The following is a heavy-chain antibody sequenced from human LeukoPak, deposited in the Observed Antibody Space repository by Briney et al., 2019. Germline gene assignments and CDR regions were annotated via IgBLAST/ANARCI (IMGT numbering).Heavy chain of an antibody. V-gene: IGHV3-23*01. J-gene: IGHJ4*02. CDR3: ARRYCSGGSCYFDY. CDR2: ISGSGGST. D-gene: IGHD2-15*01. CDR1: GFTFSSYA. Sequence: SGGSLRLSCAASGFTFSSYAMSWVRQAPGKGLEWVSAISGSGGSTYYADSVKGRFTISRDNSKNTLYLQMNSLRAEDTAVYYCARRYCSGGSCYFDYWGQGTLVTVSS.